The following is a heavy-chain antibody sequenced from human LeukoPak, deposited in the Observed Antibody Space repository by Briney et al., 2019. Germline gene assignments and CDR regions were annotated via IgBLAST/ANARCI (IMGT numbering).Heavy chain of an antibody. V-gene: IGHV3-23*01. CDR2: ISGSDGST. J-gene: IGHJ4*02. CDR3: AKAPGYSYGYNY. D-gene: IGHD5-18*01. Sequence: GGSLRLSCAASGFTFSSYAMSWVRQAPGKGLEWVSAISGSDGSTYYADSVKGRFTISRDNSKNTLYLQMNSLRAEDTAVYYCAKAPGYSYGYNYWGQGTLVTVSS. CDR1: GFTFSSYA.